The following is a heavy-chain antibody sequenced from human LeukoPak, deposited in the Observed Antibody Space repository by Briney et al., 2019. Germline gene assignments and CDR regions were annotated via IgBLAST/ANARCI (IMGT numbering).Heavy chain of an antibody. CDR1: GFTFSSYA. Sequence: GGSLRLSCAASGFTFSSYAMSWVRRAPGKGLEWVSAISDSGGSTYYADSVKGRFTISRDNSKNTLYLQMNSLRAEDTAVYYCAKVKQWLVINRGYWGQGTLVTVSS. CDR2: ISDSGGST. V-gene: IGHV3-23*01. J-gene: IGHJ4*02. CDR3: AKVKQWLVINRGY. D-gene: IGHD6-19*01.